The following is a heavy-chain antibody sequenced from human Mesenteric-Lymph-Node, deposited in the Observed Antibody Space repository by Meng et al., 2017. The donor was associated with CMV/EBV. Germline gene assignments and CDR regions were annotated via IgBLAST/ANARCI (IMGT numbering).Heavy chain of an antibody. CDR3: ARGGISVVHNFDY. CDR2: ISTSNGNR. J-gene: IGHJ4*02. D-gene: IGHD1-14*01. Sequence: KASGYPFTNYGISWVRQGPGQGLEWLGWISTSNGNRVYSPRFQGRVTLTTDTSTGTVYMELRSLRSDDTAVYYCARGGISVVHNFDYWGQGTLVTVSS. CDR1: GYPFTNYG. V-gene: IGHV1-18*04.